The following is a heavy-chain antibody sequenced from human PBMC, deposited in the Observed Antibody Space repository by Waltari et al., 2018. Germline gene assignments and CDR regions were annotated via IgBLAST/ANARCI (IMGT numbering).Heavy chain of an antibody. V-gene: IGHV3-30*18. CDR3: AKVPGTSQLYYLDN. J-gene: IGHJ4*02. D-gene: IGHD1-1*01. Sequence: QVQLVESGGGAVQPGGSLRLSCAATGFTFSSCALHWVRQAPGKGLEWVAVISYNGNDKYYTDSVKGRFTISRDNSKNTLYLQMNSLRPEDTAVYYCAKVPGTSQLYYLDNWGQGTLVTVSS. CDR2: ISYNGNDK. CDR1: GFTFSSCA.